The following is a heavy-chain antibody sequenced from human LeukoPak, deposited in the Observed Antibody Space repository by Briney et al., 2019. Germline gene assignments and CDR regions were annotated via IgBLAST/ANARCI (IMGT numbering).Heavy chain of an antibody. Sequence: GGSLRLSCAASGFTFSSYVMHWVRQAPGKGLEWVAIISYGGSNEYYADSVKGRFTISRDNSKNTLYLQMNSLRAADTAVSSFDYWGQGTLVTVSS. J-gene: IGHJ4*02. V-gene: IGHV3-30*04. CDR3: DY. CDR1: GFTFSSYV. CDR2: ISYGGSNE.